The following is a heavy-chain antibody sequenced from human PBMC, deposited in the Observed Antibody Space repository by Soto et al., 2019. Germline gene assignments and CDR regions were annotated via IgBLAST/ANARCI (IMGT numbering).Heavy chain of an antibody. CDR3: ARADTVTREGLNYYYMDV. J-gene: IGHJ6*03. Sequence: GGSLRLSCAASGFTFSSYSMNWIRQAPGKGLEWVSSISSSSSYIYYADSVKGRFTISRDNAKNSLYLQMNSLRAEDTAVYYCARADTVTREGLNYYYMDVWGKGTTVTVSS. V-gene: IGHV3-21*01. CDR1: GFTFSSYS. CDR2: ISSSSSYI. D-gene: IGHD4-4*01.